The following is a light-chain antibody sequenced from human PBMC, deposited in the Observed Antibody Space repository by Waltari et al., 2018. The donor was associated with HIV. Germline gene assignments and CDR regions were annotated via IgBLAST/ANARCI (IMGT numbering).Light chain of an antibody. V-gene: IGKV3-20*01. J-gene: IGKJ1*01. Sequence: IVLTQSPGTLSLSPGEKATLSCRASQSVSSTSLAWYQQKPGQSPRLLLYSASTRANGIPDRFSGSGSGTDFSLTISRLEPEDVAVYYCQRYGRSRTFGQGTKVEIK. CDR2: SAS. CDR3: QRYGRSRT. CDR1: QSVSSTS.